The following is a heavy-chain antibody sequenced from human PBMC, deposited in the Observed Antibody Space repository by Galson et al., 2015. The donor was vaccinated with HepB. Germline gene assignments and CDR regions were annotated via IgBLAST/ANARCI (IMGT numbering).Heavy chain of an antibody. D-gene: IGHD6-6*01. CDR2: ISYDGSNK. CDR1: GFTFSSYA. J-gene: IGHJ4*02. Sequence: SLRLSCAASGFTFSSYAMHWVRQAPGKGLEWVAVISYDGSNKYYADSVKGRFTISRDNSKNTLYLQMNSLRAEDTAVYYCARDKGSIAARTMSSWGQGTLVTVSS. V-gene: IGHV3-30-3*01. CDR3: ARDKGSIAARTMSS.